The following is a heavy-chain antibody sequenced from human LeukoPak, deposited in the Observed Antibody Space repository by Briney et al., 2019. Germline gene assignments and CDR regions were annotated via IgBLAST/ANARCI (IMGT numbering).Heavy chain of an antibody. Sequence: ASVKVSCKASGHTFTSYGISWVRQAPGQGLEWMGWISAYNGNTNYAQKLQGRVTMTTDTSTSTAYMELRSLRSDDTAVYYCARVFNYYATLYYFDYWGQGTLVTVSS. J-gene: IGHJ4*02. V-gene: IGHV1-18*01. CDR3: ARVFNYYATLYYFDY. CDR1: GHTFTSYG. D-gene: IGHD3-10*01. CDR2: ISAYNGNT.